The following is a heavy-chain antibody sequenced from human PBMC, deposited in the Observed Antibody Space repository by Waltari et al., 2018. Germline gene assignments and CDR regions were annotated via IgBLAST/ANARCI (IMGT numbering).Heavy chain of an antibody. V-gene: IGHV4-38-2*02. CDR1: GYSISSGYY. CDR3: ARVSSYYDSSGYPPYNWFDP. Sequence: QVQLQESGPGLVKPSETLSLTCTVSGYSISSGYYWGWIRQPPGKGREWIGSIYHSGRTYYNPSLKSRVTISVDTSKNQFSLKLSSVTAADTAVYYCARVSSYYDSSGYPPYNWFDPWGQGTLVTVSS. D-gene: IGHD3-22*01. CDR2: IYHSGRT. J-gene: IGHJ5*02.